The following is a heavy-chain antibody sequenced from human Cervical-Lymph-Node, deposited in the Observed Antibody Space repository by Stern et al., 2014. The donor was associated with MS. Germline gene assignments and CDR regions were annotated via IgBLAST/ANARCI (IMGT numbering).Heavy chain of an antibody. J-gene: IGHJ4*01. Sequence: MQLVESGGGVVQSGRSLRLSCVASGFTFRNYAMHWVRQAPGKGLEWVAVISDDGDKNYYADSVRGRFTVSRNKSNNTLYLQMSSLRPDDTATYYCARSAYSDYWGQGSLVTVSS. V-gene: IGHV3-30-3*01. CDR1: GFTFRNYA. CDR2: ISDDGDKN. CDR3: ARSAYSDY.